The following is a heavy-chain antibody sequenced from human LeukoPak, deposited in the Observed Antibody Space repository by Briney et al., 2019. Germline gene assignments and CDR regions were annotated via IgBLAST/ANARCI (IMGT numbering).Heavy chain of an antibody. J-gene: IGHJ5*02. CDR1: GFTFSSYS. V-gene: IGHV3-48*01. D-gene: IGHD2/OR15-2a*01. CDR3: ARGKTSQNIVTRKTYNWFDP. CDR2: ISSSSITI. Sequence: GGSLRLSCAASGFTFSSYSMNWVRQAPGKGLEWVSYISSSSITIYYADSVKGRFTISRDNAKNSLYLQMNSLRAEDTAVYYCARGKTSQNIVTRKTYNWFDPWGQGTLVTVSS.